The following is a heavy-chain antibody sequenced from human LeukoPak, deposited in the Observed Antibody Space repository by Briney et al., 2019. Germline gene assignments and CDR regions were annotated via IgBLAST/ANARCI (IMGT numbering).Heavy chain of an antibody. CDR2: IKQDGSEK. Sequence: PGGSLRLSCAASGFTFSSYWMSWVRQAPGKGLEWVAHIKQDGSEKYYVDSVKGRFTISRDNAKNSLYLQMNSLRAEDTAVYYCARGPPDDYYDSSGYYSYYFDYWGQGTLVTVSS. D-gene: IGHD3-22*01. J-gene: IGHJ4*02. V-gene: IGHV3-7*03. CDR3: ARGPPDDYYDSSGYYSYYFDY. CDR1: GFTFSSYW.